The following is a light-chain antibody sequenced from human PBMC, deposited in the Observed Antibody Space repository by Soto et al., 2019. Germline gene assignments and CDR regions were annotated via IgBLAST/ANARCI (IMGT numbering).Light chain of an antibody. CDR1: QSVSNSY. Sequence: EIVLTQSPGTLSLSPGERATLSCRASQSVSNSYLAWYQQKPGQAPRLLIYGASSRATGIPDRFSGSGSGTDFTLTIRRLEPEDFAVYYCQQYGSSYPWTSGQGTKGDIK. CDR2: GAS. V-gene: IGKV3-20*01. J-gene: IGKJ1*01. CDR3: QQYGSSYPWT.